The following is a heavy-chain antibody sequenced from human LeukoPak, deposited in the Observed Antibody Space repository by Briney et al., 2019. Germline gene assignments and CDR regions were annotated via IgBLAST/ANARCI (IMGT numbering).Heavy chain of an antibody. CDR2: IYYSGST. CDR3: ARGPKYYDFWSGYYEELFDAFDI. J-gene: IGHJ3*02. V-gene: IGHV4-59*06. CDR1: GGSISSYY. D-gene: IGHD3-3*01. Sequence: SETLSLTCSVSGGSISSYYWNWIRQPPGKGLEWIGYIYYSGSTYYNPSLKSRVTISVDTSKNQFSLKLSSVTAADTAVYYCARGPKYYDFWSGYYEELFDAFDIWGQGTMVTVSS.